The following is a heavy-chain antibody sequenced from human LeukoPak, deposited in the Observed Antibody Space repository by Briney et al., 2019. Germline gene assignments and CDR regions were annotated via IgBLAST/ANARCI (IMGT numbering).Heavy chain of an antibody. D-gene: IGHD5-18*01. Sequence: ASVKVSCKASGYTFTSYDINWVRQATGQGLEWMGWMNPNSGNTGYAQKFQGRVTMTRNTSISTAYMELSSLRSEDTAVYYCARDSDVDTAMVMGYWGQGTLVTVSS. CDR3: ARDSDVDTAMVMGY. J-gene: IGHJ4*02. V-gene: IGHV1-8*01. CDR2: MNPNSGNT. CDR1: GYTFTSYD.